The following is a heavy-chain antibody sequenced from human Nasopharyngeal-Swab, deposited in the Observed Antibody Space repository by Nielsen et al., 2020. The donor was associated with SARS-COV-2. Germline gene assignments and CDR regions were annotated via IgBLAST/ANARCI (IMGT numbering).Heavy chain of an antibody. CDR1: GLTVSSNY. V-gene: IGHV3-53*01. J-gene: IGHJ4*02. CDR2: IYSGGST. Sequence: GGSLRLSCAASGLTVSSNYMSWVRQAPGKGLEWVSVIYSGGSTYYADSVKGRFTISRDNSKNTLYLQMNSLRAEDTAVYYCATTVTTGTGDYWGQGTLVTVSS. CDR3: ATTVTTGTGDY. D-gene: IGHD4-17*01.